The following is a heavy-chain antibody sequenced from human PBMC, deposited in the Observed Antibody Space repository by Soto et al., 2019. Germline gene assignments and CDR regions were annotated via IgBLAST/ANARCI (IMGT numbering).Heavy chain of an antibody. CDR2: TYSSGST. CDR3: ARGQRFSDWFDP. V-gene: IGHV4-4*07. D-gene: IGHD3-3*01. CDR1: GGAISTYY. Sequence: TSETLSLTCTVSGGAISTYYWTWIRQPAGKGLEWIGRTYSSGSTKYNPSLQSRVTMSLDTSNNQFSLRLTSVTAADTAVYYCARGQRFSDWFDPWGQGTLVTVSS. J-gene: IGHJ5*02.